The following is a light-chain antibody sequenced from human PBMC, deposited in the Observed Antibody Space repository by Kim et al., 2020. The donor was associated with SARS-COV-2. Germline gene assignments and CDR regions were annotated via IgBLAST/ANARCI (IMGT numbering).Light chain of an antibody. J-gene: IGLJ3*02. Sequence: ELTQPPSASGTPGQRVTISCSGSSSNIGSNNVYWYQQFPGTAPKLLVYSSIQRPSRVPDRFSGSKSGTSASLAISGLQSEDEAYYYCATWDDSLNGWVFGGGTQLTVL. CDR3: ATWDDSLNGWV. CDR2: SSI. CDR1: SSNIGSNN. V-gene: IGLV1-44*01.